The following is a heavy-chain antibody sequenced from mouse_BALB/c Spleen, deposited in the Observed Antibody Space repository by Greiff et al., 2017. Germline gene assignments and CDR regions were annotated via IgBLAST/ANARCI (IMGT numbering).Heavy chain of an antibody. Sequence: QVQLQQSGPELVKPGASVKISCKASGYAFSSSWMYWVKQRPGQGLEWIGRIYPGDGDTNYNGKFKGKATLTADKSSSTAYMQLSSLTSVDSAVYFCARRIDGYDIIYAMDYWGQGTSVTVSS. J-gene: IGHJ4*01. D-gene: IGHD2-2*01. V-gene: IGHV1-82*01. CDR2: IYPGDGDT. CDR3: ARRIDGYDIIYAMDY. CDR1: GYAFSSSW.